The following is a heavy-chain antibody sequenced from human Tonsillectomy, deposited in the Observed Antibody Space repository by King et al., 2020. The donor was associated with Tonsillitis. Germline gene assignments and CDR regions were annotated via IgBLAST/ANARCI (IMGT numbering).Heavy chain of an antibody. V-gene: IGHV1-2*02. D-gene: IGHD6-19*01. J-gene: IGHJ5*02. CDR2: INPNSGGT. Sequence: VQLVESGAEVKKPGASVKVSCKASGYTFTGYYMHWVRQAPGQGLEWMGWINPNSGGTNYAQKFQGRVTMTRDTSITTAYMERSSLRSDDTAVYYCARCSSGWYNWFDPWGQGILVTVSS. CDR1: GYTFTGYY. CDR3: ARCSSGWYNWFDP.